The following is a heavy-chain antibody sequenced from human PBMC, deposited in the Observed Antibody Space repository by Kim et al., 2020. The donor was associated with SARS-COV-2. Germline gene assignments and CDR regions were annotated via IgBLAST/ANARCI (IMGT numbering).Heavy chain of an antibody. CDR2: IYYSGST. V-gene: IGHV4-39*01. CDR3: ASYYYDSSGYYYRSSFDI. J-gene: IGHJ3*02. D-gene: IGHD3-22*01. Sequence: SETLSLTCTVSGGSISSSSYYWGWIRQPPGKGLEWIGSIYYSGSTYYNPSLKSRVTISVDTSKNQFSLKLSSVTAADTAVYYCASYYYDSSGYYYRSSFDIWGQGTMVTVSS. CDR1: GGSISSSSYY.